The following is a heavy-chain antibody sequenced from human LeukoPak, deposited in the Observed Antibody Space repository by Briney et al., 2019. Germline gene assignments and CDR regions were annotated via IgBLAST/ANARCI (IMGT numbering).Heavy chain of an antibody. CDR3: ARRYSGSYYVAFDI. CDR2: MSSTGSPI. D-gene: IGHD1-26*01. Sequence: GGSLRLSCTASTLSFTSYAMNWVRQAPGKGLEWVSYMSSTGSPIYYADSLKGRFTISRDNARNSLFLQMDSLRVEDTAVYYCARRYSGSYYVAFDIWGQGTMVTVSS. V-gene: IGHV3-48*01. CDR1: TLSFTSYA. J-gene: IGHJ3*02.